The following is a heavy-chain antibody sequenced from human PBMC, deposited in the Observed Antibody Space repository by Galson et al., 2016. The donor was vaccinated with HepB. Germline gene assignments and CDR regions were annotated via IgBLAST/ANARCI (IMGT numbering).Heavy chain of an antibody. V-gene: IGHV3-21*01. Sequence: SLRLSCAASRFTFSSYSMNWVRQAPGKGLEWISSITSRSNYRYYADSVKGRFTISRDNAKNSLYLQMNSLSAEDTAVYYCARNYFIGVAGTDYGMDVWGQGTTVTVSS. CDR1: RFTFSSYS. CDR3: ARNYFIGVAGTDYGMDV. J-gene: IGHJ6*02. CDR2: ITSRSNYR. D-gene: IGHD6-19*01.